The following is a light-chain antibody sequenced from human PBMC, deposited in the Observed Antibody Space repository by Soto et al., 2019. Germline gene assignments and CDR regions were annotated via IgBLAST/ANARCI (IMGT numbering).Light chain of an antibody. CDR3: QQRSNWPIT. CDR1: QSVSSY. Sequence: EIVLTQSPATLSLSPGERDTISCRASQSVSSYLAWYQQKPGQAPRLLIYDASNRATGIPARFSGSGSGTDFTLTISSLEPEDFAVYYCQQRSNWPITFGQGTRWRL. CDR2: DAS. V-gene: IGKV3-11*01. J-gene: IGKJ5*01.